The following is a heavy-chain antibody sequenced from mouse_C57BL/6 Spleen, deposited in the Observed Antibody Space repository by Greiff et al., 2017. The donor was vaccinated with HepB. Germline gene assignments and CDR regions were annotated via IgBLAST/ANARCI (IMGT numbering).Heavy chain of an antibody. CDR1: GFTFSDYY. CDR3: ARDYYGSRGYFDY. Sequence: VKLMESEGGLVQPGSSMKLSCTASGFTFSDYYMAWVRQVPEKGLEWVANINYDGSSTYYLDSLKSRFIISRDNAKNILYLQMSSLKSEDTATYYCARDYYGSRGYFDYWGQGTTLTVSS. D-gene: IGHD1-1*01. V-gene: IGHV5-16*01. CDR2: INYDGSST. J-gene: IGHJ2*01.